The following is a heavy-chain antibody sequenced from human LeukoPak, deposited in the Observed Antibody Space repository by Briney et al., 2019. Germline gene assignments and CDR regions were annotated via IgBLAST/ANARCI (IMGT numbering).Heavy chain of an antibody. Sequence: SETLSLTCTVSGGSISSSSYYWGWIRQPPGKGLEWMGNIYYSGSTYYNPSLKSRVTISVDTSKNQFSLKLSSVTAADTAVYYCARGLYYYDSSGYPLFDYWGQGTLVTVSS. CDR2: IYYSGST. D-gene: IGHD3-22*01. J-gene: IGHJ4*02. CDR3: ARGLYYYDSSGYPLFDY. CDR1: GGSISSSSYY. V-gene: IGHV4-39*07.